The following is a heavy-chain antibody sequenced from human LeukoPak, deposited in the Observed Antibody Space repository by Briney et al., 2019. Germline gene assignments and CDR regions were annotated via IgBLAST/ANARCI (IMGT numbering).Heavy chain of an antibody. V-gene: IGHV1-69*04. Sequence: SVKVSCKASGGTFSSYAISWVRQAPGQGLEWMGRIIPILGIANYAQKFQGRVTITADKSTSTAYMELSSLRSEDTAVYYCARDRSDSSGYYLLDAFDIWGQGTMVTVSS. CDR3: ARDRSDSSGYYLLDAFDI. CDR2: IIPILGIA. D-gene: IGHD3-22*01. J-gene: IGHJ3*02. CDR1: GGTFSSYA.